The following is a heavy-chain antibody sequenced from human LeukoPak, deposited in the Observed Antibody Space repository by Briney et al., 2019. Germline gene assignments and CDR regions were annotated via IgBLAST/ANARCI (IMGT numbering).Heavy chain of an antibody. CDR1: GFTFSSYA. D-gene: IGHD3-22*01. J-gene: IGHJ4*02. CDR3: ANDPGGDYYDSSGYSDY. Sequence: PGGSLRLSCAASGFTFSSYAMSWVRQAPGKGLEWVSAISGSGGSTYYADSVKGRFTISRDNSKNTLYLQMNSLRAEDTAVYYCANDPGGDYYDSSGYSDYWGQGTVVTVSS. V-gene: IGHV3-23*01. CDR2: ISGSGGST.